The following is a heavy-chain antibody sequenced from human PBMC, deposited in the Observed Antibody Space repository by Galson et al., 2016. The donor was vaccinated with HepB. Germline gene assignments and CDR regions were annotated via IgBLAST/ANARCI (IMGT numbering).Heavy chain of an antibody. Sequence: SETLSLTCAVSGGSFSDYFWSWIRQPPGKGPEWIGEINHSGNTIYNPSLRSRVSISVDASKDHFSLKISSVTAADTAVYYCAGGRRRFRELLNYYFYGMAVWGKGTTVTVPS. D-gene: IGHD3-10*01. V-gene: IGHV4-34*01. CDR2: INHSGNT. CDR1: GGSFSDYF. CDR3: AGGRRRFRELLNYYFYGMAV. J-gene: IGHJ6*04.